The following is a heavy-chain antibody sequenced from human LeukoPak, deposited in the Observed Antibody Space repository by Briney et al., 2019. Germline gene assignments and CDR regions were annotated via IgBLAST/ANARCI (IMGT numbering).Heavy chain of an antibody. CDR3: ARESTEVTPGY. CDR2: MERDGSEK. V-gene: IGHV3-7*01. Sequence: GGSLRLSCAASGFTFSSYAMSWVRQAPGKGLEWVANMERDGSEKNYVDAVKGRFTISRDNAKNTLFLQMNSLRGDDTAVYYCARESTEVTPGYWGQGTLVTVSS. J-gene: IGHJ4*02. D-gene: IGHD4-23*01. CDR1: GFTFSSYA.